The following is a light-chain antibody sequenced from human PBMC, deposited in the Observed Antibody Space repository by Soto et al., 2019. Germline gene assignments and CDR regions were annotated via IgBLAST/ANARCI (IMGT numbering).Light chain of an antibody. CDR1: QGVSIY. V-gene: IGKV3-11*01. CDR3: QQRSNWPLT. Sequence: EVVLTQSPATLSLSPGQRATLSCRASQGVSIYLAWFQQKPGQAPRLLIYDASIRAPGIPARFSGSGSGTGFTLTISSLEPEDFAVYYCQQRSNWPLTFCGGTRVEIK. J-gene: IGKJ4*01. CDR2: DAS.